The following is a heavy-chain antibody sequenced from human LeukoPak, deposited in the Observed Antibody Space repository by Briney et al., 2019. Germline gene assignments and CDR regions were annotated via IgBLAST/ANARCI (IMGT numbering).Heavy chain of an antibody. J-gene: IGHJ6*02. CDR3: AREPLDSSGLVRGLLYYGMDV. CDR2: IKQDGSEK. CDR1: GFTFSSYW. D-gene: IGHD6-19*01. V-gene: IGHV3-7*01. Sequence: PGGSLRLSCAASGFTFSSYWMSWVRQAPGKGLEWVANIKQDGSEKYYVDSVKGRFTISRDNAKNSLYLQMNSLRAEDTAVYYCAREPLDSSGLVRGLLYYGMDVWGQGTTVTVSS.